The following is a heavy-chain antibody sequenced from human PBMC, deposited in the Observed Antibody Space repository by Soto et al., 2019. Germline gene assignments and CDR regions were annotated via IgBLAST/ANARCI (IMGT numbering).Heavy chain of an antibody. Sequence: HPGGSLRLSCAASGFTFSSYGMHWVRQAPGKGLEWVAVIWYDGSNKYYADSVKGRFTISRDNSKNTLYLQMNSLRAEDTAVYYCARDFSRLIGDTFFYYGMDVWGQGTTVTAP. CDR1: GFTFSSYG. D-gene: IGHD4-17*01. CDR2: IWYDGSNK. V-gene: IGHV3-33*01. CDR3: ARDFSRLIGDTFFYYGMDV. J-gene: IGHJ6*02.